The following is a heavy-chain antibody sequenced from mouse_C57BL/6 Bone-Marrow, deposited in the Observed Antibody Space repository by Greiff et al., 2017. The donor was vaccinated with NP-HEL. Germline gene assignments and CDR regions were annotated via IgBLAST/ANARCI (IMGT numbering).Heavy chain of an antibody. CDR1: GYTFTSSW. CDR3: ARSYYGSSFYWYFDV. J-gene: IGHJ1*03. CDR2: IDPSDSYS. D-gene: IGHD1-1*01. V-gene: IGHV1-50*01. Sequence: QVQLQQPGAELVKPGASVKLSCKASGYTFTSSWMQWVKQRPGQGLEGIGEIDPSDSYSNYNQKFKGKATLTVDTSSSTAYMQLSSLTSEDSAVYYCARSYYGSSFYWYFDVWGTGTTVTVSS.